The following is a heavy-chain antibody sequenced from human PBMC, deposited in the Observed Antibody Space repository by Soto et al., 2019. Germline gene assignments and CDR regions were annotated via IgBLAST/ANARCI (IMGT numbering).Heavy chain of an antibody. V-gene: IGHV3-15*01. J-gene: IGHJ4*02. D-gene: IGHD3-16*01. CDR1: GFSFSEAW. Sequence: EVQLVESGGGLVQPGGSLRLSCAASGFSFSEAWMIWVRQAPGKGLQWVGRIKSKSDGETTDYAAPVKGRFAISRDDSKKTVYLRMNSLKTEDTATYFCTTQGGGDDIYFDYWGQGTLVAVSS. CDR2: IKSKSDGETT. CDR3: TTQGGGDDIYFDY.